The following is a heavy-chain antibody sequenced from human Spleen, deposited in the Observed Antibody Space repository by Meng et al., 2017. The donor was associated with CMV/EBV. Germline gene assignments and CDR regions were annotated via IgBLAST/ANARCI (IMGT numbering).Heavy chain of an antibody. CDR1: GGSISSGDYY. Sequence: QVQQQQWGAGLLKPSQTLSLTCTVSGGSISSGDYYWSWIRQPPGKGLEWIGYIYYSGSTYYNPSLKSRVTISVDTSKNQFSLKLSSVTAADTAVYYCAREGYAEAFDYWGQGTLVTVSS. V-gene: IGHV4-30-4*08. D-gene: IGHD5-18*01. J-gene: IGHJ4*02. CDR3: AREGYAEAFDY. CDR2: IYYSGST.